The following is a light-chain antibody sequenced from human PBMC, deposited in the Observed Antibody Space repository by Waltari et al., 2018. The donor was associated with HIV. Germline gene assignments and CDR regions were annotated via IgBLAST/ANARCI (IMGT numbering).Light chain of an antibody. Sequence: DIQMTQSPSSLSASVGDRITITCRASQTITNYLTWYQQKPGKAPKVLIYAASNLHSGVPSRFSGTGAGTDFILTINNLQPEDSATYYCQQSYSNPRTFGQGTNVEIK. CDR3: QQSYSNPRT. CDR1: QTITNY. J-gene: IGKJ1*01. V-gene: IGKV1-39*01. CDR2: AAS.